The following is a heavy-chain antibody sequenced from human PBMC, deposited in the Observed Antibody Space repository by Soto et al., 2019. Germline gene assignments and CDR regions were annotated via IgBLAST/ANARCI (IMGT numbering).Heavy chain of an antibody. CDR2: LIPIFGTA. CDR3: ARDGGRHSGGIDY. CDR1: GGTFSSSS. J-gene: IGHJ4*02. Sequence: QVQLVQSGAEVKKPGSSVKVYCKAAGGTFSSSSINGVLQAPVQGLEWMGELIPIFGTANYAQKFQGRVTITADESTSTAYMELSSLRSEDTAVYYCARDGGRHSGGIDYCGQGTLVTVYS. V-gene: IGHV1-69*01. D-gene: IGHD1-26*01.